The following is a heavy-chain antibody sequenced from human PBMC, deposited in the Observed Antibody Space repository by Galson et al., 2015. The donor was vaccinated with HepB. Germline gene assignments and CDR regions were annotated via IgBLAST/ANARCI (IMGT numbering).Heavy chain of an antibody. CDR2: LHRDGRT. J-gene: IGHJ6*02. Sequence: SLRLSCAASGFSVSSKFMSWVRQAPGKGLEWVSTLHRDGRTDYADSVKGRFTISRDNSQNSLYLQMNSLRVDDTAVYYCAGWVVTASWDYFGADVWGQGTTVTVSS. CDR3: AGWVVTASWDYFGADV. D-gene: IGHD2-21*02. V-gene: IGHV3-53*01. CDR1: GFSVSSKF.